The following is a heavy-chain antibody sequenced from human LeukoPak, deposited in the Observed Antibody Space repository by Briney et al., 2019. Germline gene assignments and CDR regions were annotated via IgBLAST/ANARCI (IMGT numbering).Heavy chain of an antibody. V-gene: IGHV3-66*01. CDR1: GVTVSSSH. CDR3: AKGRYYDSRAYYSLDYFDY. D-gene: IGHD3-22*01. CDR2: IYSGGST. Sequence: GGSLRLSCAASGVTVSSSHMNWVRQAPGKGLEWVSVIYSGGSTHYGDSVKGRFTISRDNSKNTVYLRMNSVGVEDTAVYYCAKGRYYDSRAYYSLDYFDYWGQGALVTVSS. J-gene: IGHJ4*02.